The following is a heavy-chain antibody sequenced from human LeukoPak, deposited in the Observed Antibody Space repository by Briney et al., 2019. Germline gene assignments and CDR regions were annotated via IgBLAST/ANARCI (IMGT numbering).Heavy chain of an antibody. D-gene: IGHD4-17*01. V-gene: IGHV3-23*01. J-gene: IGHJ5*02. Sequence: GGSLRLSCAASGFTFSSYAMSWVRQAPGKGLEWVSAISGSGGSTYYADSVEGRSTISRDNSKNTLYLQMNSLRAEDTAVYYCAKGDYGDLNWFDPWGQGTLVTVSS. CDR1: GFTFSSYA. CDR2: ISGSGGST. CDR3: AKGDYGDLNWFDP.